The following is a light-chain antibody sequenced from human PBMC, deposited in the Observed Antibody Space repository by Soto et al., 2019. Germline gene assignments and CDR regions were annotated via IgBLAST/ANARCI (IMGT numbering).Light chain of an antibody. V-gene: IGKV1-6*01. CDR2: AAS. J-gene: IGKJ1*01. Sequence: DRVTITCRASQGIRNDLGWYQQKPGKAPKLLIYAASSLQSGVPSRFSGSGSGTDFTLTISSLQPEDFATYYCLQDYNYPPWTFGQGTKV. CDR3: LQDYNYPPWT. CDR1: QGIRND.